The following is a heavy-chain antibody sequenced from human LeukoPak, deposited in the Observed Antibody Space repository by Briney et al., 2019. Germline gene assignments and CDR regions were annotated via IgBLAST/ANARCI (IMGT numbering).Heavy chain of an antibody. CDR3: ARRTQGWLRPSGYYYYMDV. Sequence: SETLSLTCTVSGGSISSYYWSWIRQPPGKGLEWIGYIYTSGSTNYNPSLKSRVTISVDTSKNQFSLKLSSVTAADTAVYYCARRTQGWLRPSGYYYYMDVWAKGPRSPSP. CDR1: GGSISSYY. V-gene: IGHV4-4*09. J-gene: IGHJ6*03. CDR2: IYTSGST. D-gene: IGHD5-24*01.